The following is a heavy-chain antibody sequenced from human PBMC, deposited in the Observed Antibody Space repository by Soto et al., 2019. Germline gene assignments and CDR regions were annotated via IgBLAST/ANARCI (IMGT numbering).Heavy chain of an antibody. CDR2: INANSGGT. V-gene: IGHV1-2*02. J-gene: IGHJ4*02. CDR1: GYTFSGNY. CDR3: ARTEDSNGYYGFDY. D-gene: IGHD3-22*01. Sequence: QVQLVQSGAEVNKPGASVRVSCKASGYTFSGNYIHWVRQAPGQGLEWMGWINANSGGTKYAQKFQGRVTMTRDTSVSTAYMQLSRLRSDDTAVYYCARTEDSNGYYGFDYWGQGTLVTVSS.